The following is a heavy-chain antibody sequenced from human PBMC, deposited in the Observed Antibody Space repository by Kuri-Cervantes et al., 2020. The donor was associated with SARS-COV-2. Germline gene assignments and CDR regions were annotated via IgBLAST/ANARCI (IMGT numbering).Heavy chain of an antibody. V-gene: IGHV4-34*01. CDR3: ARGLVSYFDY. J-gene: IGHJ4*02. CDR1: GGSFSGYY. CDR2: INHSGST. Sequence: SQTLSLTCAVYGGSFSGYYWSWIRQPPGKGLEWIGEINHSGSTNYNPSLKSRVTISVDTSKNQFSLKLSSVTAADTAVYYCARGLVSYFDYWSQGTLVTVSS. D-gene: IGHD6-6*01.